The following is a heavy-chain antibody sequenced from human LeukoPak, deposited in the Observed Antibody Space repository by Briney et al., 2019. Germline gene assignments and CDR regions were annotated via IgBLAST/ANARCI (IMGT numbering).Heavy chain of an antibody. V-gene: IGHV4-59*01. CDR1: GGSISSYY. CDR2: IYYSGST. J-gene: IGHJ4*02. Sequence: PSETLSLTCTVSGGSISSYYWSWIRQPPGKGLEWIGYIYYSGSTNYNPSLKSRVTISVDTSKNQFSLKLSSVTAADTAVYCCARGIKVLRDGYHYFDYWGQGTLVTVSS. D-gene: IGHD5-24*01. CDR3: ARGIKVLRDGYHYFDY.